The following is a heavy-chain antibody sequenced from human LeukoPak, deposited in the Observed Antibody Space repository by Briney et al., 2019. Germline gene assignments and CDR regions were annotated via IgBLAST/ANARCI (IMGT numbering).Heavy chain of an antibody. V-gene: IGHV3-7*01. J-gene: IGHJ4*02. D-gene: IGHD5-24*01. CDR2: INQGGSEK. CDR1: GLTFRSYW. CDR3: ARERDGRFFDY. Sequence: PGGSLRLSCAVSGLTFRSYWMSWVRQAPGKGLEWVANINQGGSEKYFVDSVKGRFTISRDNAKNSLHLQMDTLRADDTAVYYCARERDGRFFDYWGRGTLVTVSS.